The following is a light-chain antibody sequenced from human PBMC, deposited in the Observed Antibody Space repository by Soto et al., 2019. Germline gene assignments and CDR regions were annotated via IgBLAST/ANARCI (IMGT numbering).Light chain of an antibody. Sequence: QSVLTQPASVSGAPGERVTISCTGSSSNIGAGYDVHWYQQLPGTAPKLLIYGNSNRPSGVPDRFSGSTSGTSASLAITGLQAEDEADYYCQSYDSSLSGLYVFGTGTKVTVL. CDR1: SSNIGAGYD. CDR3: QSYDSSLSGLYV. CDR2: GNS. J-gene: IGLJ1*01. V-gene: IGLV1-40*01.